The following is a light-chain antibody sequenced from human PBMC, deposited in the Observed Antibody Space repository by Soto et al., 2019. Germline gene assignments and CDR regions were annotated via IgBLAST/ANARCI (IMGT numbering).Light chain of an antibody. CDR2: GNS. CDR3: QSYDSSLSGYV. Sequence: QPVLTQPPLVSGAPGQRDTISCTGSSSNIGAGYDVHWYQQLPGTAPKLLIYGNSNRPSGVPDRFSGSKSGTSASLAITGLQAEDEADYYCQSYDSSLSGYVFGTGTKLTVL. CDR1: SSNIGAGYD. V-gene: IGLV1-40*01. J-gene: IGLJ1*01.